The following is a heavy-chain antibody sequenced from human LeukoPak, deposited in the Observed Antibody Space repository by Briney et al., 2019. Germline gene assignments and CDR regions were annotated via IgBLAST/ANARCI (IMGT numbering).Heavy chain of an antibody. V-gene: IGHV3-53*01. CDR3: TTFPVFRGVKHAFDY. CDR2: IYSGDNT. D-gene: IGHD3-10*01. CDR1: GFTVSNNH. Sequence: GGSLRLSCAASGFTVSNNHMSWVRQAPGKGLEWVSIIYSGDNTDYADSVRGRFTISRDNSKNMLYLQMNSLKTEDTAVYYCTTFPVFRGVKHAFDYWGQGTLATVSS. J-gene: IGHJ4*02.